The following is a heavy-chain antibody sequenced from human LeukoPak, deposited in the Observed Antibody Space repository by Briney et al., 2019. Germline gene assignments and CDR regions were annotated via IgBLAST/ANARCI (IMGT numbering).Heavy chain of an antibody. Sequence: SETLSLTCTVSGGSISSGGYYWSWIRQHPGKGLEWIGYIYYSGSAYYNPSLKSRVTISVDTSKNQFSLKLSSVTAADTAVYYCASVLSCGGDCLYFDYWGQGTLVTVSS. CDR2: IYYSGSA. J-gene: IGHJ4*02. D-gene: IGHD2-21*02. V-gene: IGHV4-31*03. CDR1: GGSISSGGYY. CDR3: ASVLSCGGDCLYFDY.